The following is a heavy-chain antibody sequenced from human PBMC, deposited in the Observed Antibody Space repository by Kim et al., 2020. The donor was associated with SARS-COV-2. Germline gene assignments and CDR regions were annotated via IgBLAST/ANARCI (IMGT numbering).Heavy chain of an antibody. V-gene: IGHV1-2*02. CDR2: INCNSGAT. CDR1: GYTFTGYF. J-gene: IGHJ4*02. Sequence: ASVKVSCKASGYTFTGYFIHWVRQAPGQGLEWMGWINCNSGATNYPQNFQGRVTMTRDTSINSVYMQLSGLTSDDTAVYYCAREHSSRLAYWGQGTLVTVSS. CDR3: AREHSSRLAY.